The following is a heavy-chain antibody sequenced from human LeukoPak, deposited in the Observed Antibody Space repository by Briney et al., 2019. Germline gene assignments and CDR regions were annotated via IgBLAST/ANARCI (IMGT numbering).Heavy chain of an antibody. V-gene: IGHV4-59*08. Sequence: SETLSLTCTVSGGSISRYYWSWIGQPPGKGLEWIGYIYYSGSTNYNPSLNCRVTISVDTSKNQFSLKLSPVTAADTAVYYCASHAPWGYYDSSGFDYWGQGTLVTVSS. J-gene: IGHJ4*02. CDR3: ASHAPWGYYDSSGFDY. CDR2: IYYSGST. CDR1: GGSISRYY. D-gene: IGHD3-22*01.